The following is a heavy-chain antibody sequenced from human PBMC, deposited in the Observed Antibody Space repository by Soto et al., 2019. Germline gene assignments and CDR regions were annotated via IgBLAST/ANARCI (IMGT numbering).Heavy chain of an antibody. CDR2: ISSTGRTM. Sequence: GGSLRLSCGASGFTFSNYYMSWIRQAPGKGLEWVSYISSTGRTMYYADSVKGRFTVSRDNAQNSLSLILNSLRVEDTAVYYCARSYSSGYSYYYYGMDVWGQGTTVTVSS. CDR1: GFTFSNYY. CDR3: ARSYSSGYSYYYYGMDV. D-gene: IGHD3-22*01. V-gene: IGHV3-11*01. J-gene: IGHJ6*02.